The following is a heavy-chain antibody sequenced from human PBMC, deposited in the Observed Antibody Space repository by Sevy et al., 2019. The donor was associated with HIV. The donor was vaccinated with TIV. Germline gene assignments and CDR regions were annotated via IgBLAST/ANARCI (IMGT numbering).Heavy chain of an antibody. CDR2: LSYSGSS. CDR3: AGDTSGWWFDY. V-gene: IGHV4-59*11. CDR1: GGSIRSHY. Sequence: SETLSLTCTVSGGSIRSHYWSWIRQPPGKGLEWIGYLSYSGSSNYNPSLKSRVTMSIDTSTNQFTLNLSSVTAADTARYYCAGDTSGWWFDYWGQGTLVTVSS. D-gene: IGHD6-19*01. J-gene: IGHJ4*02.